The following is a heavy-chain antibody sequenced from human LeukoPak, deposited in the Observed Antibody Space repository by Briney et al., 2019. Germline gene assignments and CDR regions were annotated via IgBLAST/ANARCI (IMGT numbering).Heavy chain of an antibody. J-gene: IGHJ1*01. CDR2: IYYSGTT. D-gene: IGHD3-16*01. V-gene: IGHV4-39*02. CDR1: GGSISTSSFY. Sequence: KPSETLSLTCTVSGGSISTSSFYWGWIRQPPGKGLEWIGSIYYSGTTSYSPSLKSRVTISVDTPENHFSLKLTSVTAADMAVYFCARANSYGPRTIDFWGQGTLVTVSS. CDR3: ARANSYGPRTIDF.